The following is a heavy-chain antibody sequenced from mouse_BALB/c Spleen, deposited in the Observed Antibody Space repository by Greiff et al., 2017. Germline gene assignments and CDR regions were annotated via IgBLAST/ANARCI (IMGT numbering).Heavy chain of an antibody. D-gene: IGHD1-1*02. J-gene: IGHJ3*01. CDR3: ACCGNFAY. CDR1: GFNIKDTY. V-gene: IGHV14-3*02. Sequence: VQLQQSGAELVKPGASVTLSCTASGFNIKDTYMHWVKQRPEQGLEWIGRIDPANGNTKYDPKFQGKATITADTSSNTAYLQLSSLTSEDTAVYYCACCGNFAYWGQGTLVTVSA. CDR2: IDPANGNT.